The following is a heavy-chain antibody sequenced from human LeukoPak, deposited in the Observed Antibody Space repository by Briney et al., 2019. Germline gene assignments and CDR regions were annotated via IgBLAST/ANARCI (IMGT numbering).Heavy chain of an antibody. CDR2: IYYSGST. CDR1: GGSISSSSYY. CDR3: ARDYYGSGSYYSPMGY. J-gene: IGHJ4*02. Sequence: SETLSLTRTVSGGSISSSSYYWGWIRQPPGKGLEWIGGIYYSGSTYYNPSLKSRVTISVDTSKNQFSLKLISATAADTAVYYWARDYYGSGSYYSPMGYWGQGTLVTVSS. V-gene: IGHV4-39*07. D-gene: IGHD3-10*01.